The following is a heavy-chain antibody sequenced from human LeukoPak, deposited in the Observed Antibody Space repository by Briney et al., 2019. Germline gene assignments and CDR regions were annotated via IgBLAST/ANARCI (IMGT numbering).Heavy chain of an antibody. CDR1: AYSFTSYW. D-gene: IGHD2-15*01. Sequence: GESLQISCKASAYSFTSYWIGGVRQLPGKGLEWMGIIFPDDSNTRYSPSFQGQVTMSADKSTSTAYLQWSSLRASDTAMYKLALQMYEMSIGTGGRKDYYYGIDVWGQGTTVTVSS. J-gene: IGHJ6*02. CDR2: IFPDDSNT. CDR3: ALQMYEMSIGTGGRKDYYYGIDV. V-gene: IGHV5-51*01.